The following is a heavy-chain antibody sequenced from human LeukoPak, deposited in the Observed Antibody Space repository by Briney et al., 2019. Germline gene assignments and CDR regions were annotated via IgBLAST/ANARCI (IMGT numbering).Heavy chain of an antibody. Sequence: GGSLRLSCAASGFTSSSYAMSWVRQAPGKGLEWVSAISGSGGSTYYADSVKGRFTISRDNSKNTLYLQMNSLRAEDTAVYYCAKDLRITMVRGAFDIWGQGTMVTVSS. CDR3: AKDLRITMVRGAFDI. V-gene: IGHV3-23*01. CDR1: GFTSSSYA. D-gene: IGHD3-10*01. CDR2: ISGSGGST. J-gene: IGHJ3*02.